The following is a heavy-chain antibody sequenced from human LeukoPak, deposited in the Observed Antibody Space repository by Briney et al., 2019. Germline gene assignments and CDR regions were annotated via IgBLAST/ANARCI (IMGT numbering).Heavy chain of an antibody. Sequence: GGPLRLSCAVSGFTFSSYAMNWVRQAPGKGLEWLSAISGSGSDTYYADSLKGRFTISRDNSKNTLFLQMNSLRAEDTAVYYCARANYYDISGYDYWGQGTLVTVSS. CDR2: ISGSGSDT. V-gene: IGHV3-23*01. CDR3: ARANYYDISGYDY. CDR1: GFTFSSYA. D-gene: IGHD3-22*01. J-gene: IGHJ4*02.